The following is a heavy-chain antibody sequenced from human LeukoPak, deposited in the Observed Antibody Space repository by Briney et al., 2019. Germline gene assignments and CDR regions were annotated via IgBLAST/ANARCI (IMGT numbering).Heavy chain of an antibody. CDR3: AKVSGGWGYDILTGYQYYFDY. CDR1: GFTFSSYA. D-gene: IGHD3-9*01. V-gene: IGHV3-23*01. Sequence: GGSLRLSCAASGFTFSSYAMSWVRQAPGKGLEWVSAISGSGGSTYYADSVKGRFTISRDNSKNTLYLQMNSLRAEDTAVYYCAKVSGGWGYDILTGYQYYFDYWGQGTLVTVSS. CDR2: ISGSGGST. J-gene: IGHJ4*02.